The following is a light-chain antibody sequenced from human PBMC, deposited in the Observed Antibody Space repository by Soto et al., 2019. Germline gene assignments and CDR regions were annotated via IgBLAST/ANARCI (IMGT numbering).Light chain of an antibody. Sequence: IVLTQSQATLSVSQGERATLSCTASQSVYNNLAWYQQKPGQAPRLLIYDASKRATGIPARFSGSGSGTDFTLTISSLEPEDFAVYYCQQRSNWFPLFPFGPLTNVDIK. V-gene: IGKV3-11*01. CDR2: DAS. CDR1: QSVYNN. J-gene: IGKJ3*01. CDR3: QQRSNWFPLFP.